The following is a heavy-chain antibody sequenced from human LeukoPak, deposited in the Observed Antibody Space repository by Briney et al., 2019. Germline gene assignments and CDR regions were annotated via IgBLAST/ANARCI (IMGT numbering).Heavy chain of an antibody. D-gene: IGHD3-22*01. J-gene: IGHJ4*02. CDR1: GGSISSYY. Sequence: PSETLSLTCTVSGGSISSYYWSWIRQPPGKGLEWIGYIYYSGSTNYNPSLKSRVTISVDTSKNQFSLKLSSVTAADTAVYYCASSLVRTEYYYDSSGIPFDYWGQGTLVTVSS. CDR2: IYYSGST. CDR3: ASSLVRTEYYYDSSGIPFDY. V-gene: IGHV4-59*01.